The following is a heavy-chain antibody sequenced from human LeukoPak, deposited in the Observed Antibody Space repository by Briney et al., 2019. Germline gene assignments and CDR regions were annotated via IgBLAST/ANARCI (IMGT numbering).Heavy chain of an antibody. V-gene: IGHV3-48*03. CDR1: GFIFSSYE. J-gene: IGHJ4*02. Sequence: GGSLRLSCAASGFIFSSYEMNWVRQAPGKGLEWVSYISGSGSTIYYADSVKGRFTISRDNAKKSLYLQMNSLRAKDTAVYYCARRSYCDYWGQGTLVAVSS. CDR2: ISGSGSTI. CDR3: ARRSYCDY.